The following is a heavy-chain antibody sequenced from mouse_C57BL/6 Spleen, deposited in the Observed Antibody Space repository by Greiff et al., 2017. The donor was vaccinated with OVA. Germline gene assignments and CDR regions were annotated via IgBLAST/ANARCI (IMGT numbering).Heavy chain of an antibody. CDR2: INYDGSST. D-gene: IGHD1-1*01. Sequence: EVKLVESEGGLVQPGSSMKLSCTASGFTFSDYYMAWVRQVPEKGLEWVANINYDGSSTYYLDSLKSRFIISRDNAKNILYLQMSSLKSEDTATYYCAIDRYYGSYYYAMDYWGQGTSVTVSS. V-gene: IGHV5-16*01. CDR1: GFTFSDYY. J-gene: IGHJ4*01. CDR3: AIDRYYGSYYYAMDY.